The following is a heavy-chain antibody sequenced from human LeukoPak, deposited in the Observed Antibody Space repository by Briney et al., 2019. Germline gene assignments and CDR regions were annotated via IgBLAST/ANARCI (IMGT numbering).Heavy chain of an antibody. J-gene: IGHJ5*02. Sequence: ASVKVSCKASGYTFTSNDINWLRQAAGQGLEWMGWMNPHSGNAGYAQKFQGRVTMTRDTSISTAYMELSSLTSDDTAVYYCARIPQRVPHNWFDPWGQGTLVTVSS. D-gene: IGHD1-1*01. CDR2: MNPHSGNA. CDR1: GYTFTSND. CDR3: ARIPQRVPHNWFDP. V-gene: IGHV1-8*01.